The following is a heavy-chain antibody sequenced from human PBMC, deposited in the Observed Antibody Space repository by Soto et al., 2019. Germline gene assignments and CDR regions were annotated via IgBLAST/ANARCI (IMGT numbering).Heavy chain of an antibody. V-gene: IGHV3-33*01. CDR3: ARDGIGGTVFRGYLDY. D-gene: IGHD1-7*01. J-gene: IGHJ4*02. Sequence: ESGGGVVQPGTSLRLSCAVPGGIFHGYGMHWVRQAQGKGLEWVAIIRFDGSNEEYADSVKGRFTISRDNSKNTLYLQMNTLGAEDTAVYYCARDGIGGTVFRGYLDYWGRGTVVTVSS. CDR1: GGIFHGYG. CDR2: IRFDGSNE.